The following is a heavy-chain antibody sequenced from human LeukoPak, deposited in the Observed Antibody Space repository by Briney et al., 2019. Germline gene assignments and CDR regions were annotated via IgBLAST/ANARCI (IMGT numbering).Heavy chain of an antibody. Sequence: PSETLSLTCTVSGDSINRYYWSWLRQPPGKGLVWIGYIYYSGSTNYNPSLKSRVTLSVDTSKNQFSLKLGSVTAADTAVYFCAVAWDGVGAFDSWGQGTLVTVSS. J-gene: IGHJ5*01. CDR2: IYYSGST. CDR3: AVAWDGVGAFDS. D-gene: IGHD1-26*01. V-gene: IGHV4-59*01. CDR1: GDSINRYY.